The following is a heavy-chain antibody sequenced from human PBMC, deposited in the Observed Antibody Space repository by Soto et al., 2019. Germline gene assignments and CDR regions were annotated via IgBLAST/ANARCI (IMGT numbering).Heavy chain of an antibody. CDR2: LYYTGST. D-gene: IGHD3-10*01. J-gene: IGHJ5*02. V-gene: IGHV4-39*01. CDR1: GDSISSVAHY. Sequence: HLQGSGPGLLKPSETLSLTCSVSGDSISSVAHYWAWVRQPPGKGLEWIGSLYYTGSTYYNPSLKSRAAISIDTSTHQFSLNPTPTTAADTAVYYCARHSPHKRWYYGWFDPWGHGTLVTVSS. CDR3: ARHSPHKRWYYGWFDP.